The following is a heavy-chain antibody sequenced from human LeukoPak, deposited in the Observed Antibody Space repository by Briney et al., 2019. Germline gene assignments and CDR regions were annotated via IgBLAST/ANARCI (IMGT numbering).Heavy chain of an antibody. CDR2: INHSGST. V-gene: IGHV4-34*01. D-gene: IGHD1-14*01. J-gene: IGHJ6*03. CDR1: GGSFSGYY. Sequence: PSETLSLTCAVYGGSFSGYYWSWIRQPPGKGLEWIGEINHSGSTNYNPSLKSRVTISVDTSKNQFSLKLSSVTAADTAVYYCAGGRRCCNRSRPYYYYYMDVWGKGTTVTVSS. CDR3: AGGRRCCNRSRPYYYYYMDV.